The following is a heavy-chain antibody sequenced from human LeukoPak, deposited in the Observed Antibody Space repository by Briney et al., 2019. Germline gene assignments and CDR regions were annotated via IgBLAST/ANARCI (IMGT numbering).Heavy chain of an antibody. V-gene: IGHV3-33*01. CDR1: GFTFSSYG. CDR3: ARGYYYDSSGYYYDY. Sequence: GGSLRLSCAASGFTFSSYGMHWVRQAPGKGLEWVAVIWYDGSNKYYADSVKGRFTISRDNSKNTLYPQMNSLRAEDTAVYYCARGYYYDSSGYYYDYWGQGTLVTVSS. CDR2: IWYDGSNK. J-gene: IGHJ4*02. D-gene: IGHD3-22*01.